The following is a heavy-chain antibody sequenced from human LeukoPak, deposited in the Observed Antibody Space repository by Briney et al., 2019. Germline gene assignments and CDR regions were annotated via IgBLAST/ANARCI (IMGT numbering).Heavy chain of an antibody. CDR2: IYYSGST. CDR1: GGSISSSSYY. Sequence: SETLSLTCAVSGGSISSSSYYWGWIRQPPGKGLEWIGSIYYSGSTYYNPSLKSRVTISVDTSKNQFSLKLSSVTAADTAVYYCARDPTPVVAAAYNDYFDYWGQGTLVTVSS. CDR3: ARDPTPVVAAAYNDYFDY. V-gene: IGHV4-39*07. J-gene: IGHJ4*02. D-gene: IGHD2-15*01.